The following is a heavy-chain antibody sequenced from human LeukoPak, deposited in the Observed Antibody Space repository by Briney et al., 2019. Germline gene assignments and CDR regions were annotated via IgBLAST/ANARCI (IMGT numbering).Heavy chain of an antibody. CDR2: ISGDGGDT. CDR1: GFCFDDYA. Sequence: GGSLRLSCAASGFCFDDYAMHWVRQLPGKGLEWVSVISGDGGDTDYVDSVKGRFTISRDNSKDSLYLQMNSLRTEDTALYYCAKEFGYCSGSSCYRYYHYPMDVWGQGTTVTVSS. V-gene: IGHV3-43*02. CDR3: AKEFGYCSGSSCYRYYHYPMDV. J-gene: IGHJ6*02. D-gene: IGHD2-15*01.